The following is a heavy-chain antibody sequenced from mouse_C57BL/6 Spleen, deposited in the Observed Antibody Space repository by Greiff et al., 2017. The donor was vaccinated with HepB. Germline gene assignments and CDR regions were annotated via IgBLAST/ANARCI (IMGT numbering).Heavy chain of an antibody. V-gene: IGHV1-72*01. Sequence: QVHVKQPGAELVKPGASVKLSCKASGYTFTSYWMHWVKQRPGRGLEWIGRIDPNSGGTKYNEKFKSKATLTVDKPSSTAYMQLSSLTSEDSAVYYCARSITTVVASKAMDYWGQGTSVTVSS. CDR1: GYTFTSYW. CDR3: ARSITTVVASKAMDY. D-gene: IGHD1-1*01. J-gene: IGHJ4*01. CDR2: IDPNSGGT.